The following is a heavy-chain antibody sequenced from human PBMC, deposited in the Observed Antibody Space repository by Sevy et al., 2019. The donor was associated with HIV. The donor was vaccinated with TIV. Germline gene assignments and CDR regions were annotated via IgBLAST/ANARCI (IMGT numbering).Heavy chain of an antibody. J-gene: IGHJ4*02. Sequence: SETLSLTCTVSGGSISSGGYYWSWIRQHPGKGLEWIGYIYYSGSTYYNPSLKSRVTISVDTSKNQFALKLRSVTAAETAEYYWARERGVRAVAGTCDYWGQGTLVTVTS. V-gene: IGHV4-31*03. CDR3: ARERGVRAVAGTCDY. CDR2: IYYSGST. CDR1: GGSISSGGYY. D-gene: IGHD6-19*01.